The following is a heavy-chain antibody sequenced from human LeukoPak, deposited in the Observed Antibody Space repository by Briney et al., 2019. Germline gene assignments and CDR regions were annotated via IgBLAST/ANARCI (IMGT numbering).Heavy chain of an antibody. V-gene: IGHV3-30-3*01. CDR2: ISYDGSDK. D-gene: IGHD6-13*01. J-gene: IGHJ4*02. CDR1: GFTFSNYA. Sequence: GRSLRPSCAASGFTFSNYAMDWVRQAPGKGQEWVAVISYDGSDKYYADSVKGRFTISRDNSKNTVYLQMNSLRAEDTALYYCARGIAAGASLPFDYWGQGTLVTVSS. CDR3: ARGIAAGASLPFDY.